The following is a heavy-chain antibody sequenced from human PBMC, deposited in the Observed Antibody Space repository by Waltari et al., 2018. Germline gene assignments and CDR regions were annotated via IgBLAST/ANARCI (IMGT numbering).Heavy chain of an antibody. Sequence: EVQLVESGGGLVQPGGSLRLSCAASGLTFGRGWLHWIRQAPGKGPVWVSRIKSDGSDSDYAHSVKGRFTISLDNDKDTLYLQMNSLRAEDTAVYYCARDNWGPAYWGQGTLVTVPS. D-gene: IGHD7-27*01. J-gene: IGHJ4*02. CDR3: ARDNWGPAY. CDR1: GLTFGRGW. CDR2: IKSDGSDS. V-gene: IGHV3-74*01.